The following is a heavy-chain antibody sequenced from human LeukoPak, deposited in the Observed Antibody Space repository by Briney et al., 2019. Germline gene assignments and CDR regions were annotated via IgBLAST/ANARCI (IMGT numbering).Heavy chain of an antibody. J-gene: IGHJ4*02. CDR2: IYYSGST. Sequence: SETLSLTCAVSGGSISSTNWWSWVRQHPGKGLEWIGYIYYSGSTYYNPSLRSRVSISVDTSKNQFSLKLSSVTAADTAVYSCARGTYYNDSSGKSYYFDYWGQGTLVTVSS. D-gene: IGHD3-22*01. CDR3: ARGTYYNDSSGKSYYFDY. V-gene: IGHV4-4*02. CDR1: GGSISSTNW.